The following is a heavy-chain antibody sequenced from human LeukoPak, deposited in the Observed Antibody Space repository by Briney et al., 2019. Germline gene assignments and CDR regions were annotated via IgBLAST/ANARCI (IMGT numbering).Heavy chain of an antibody. CDR3: AKGDPVSGVY. CDR2: INQDGSGT. Sequence: WVANINQDGSGTYYVDSVTGRFTISRDNAKSSLYLQVNSLRAEDSAVYYCAKGDPVSGVYWGRGTLVTVSS. V-gene: IGHV3-7*01. J-gene: IGHJ4*02. D-gene: IGHD3-16*01.